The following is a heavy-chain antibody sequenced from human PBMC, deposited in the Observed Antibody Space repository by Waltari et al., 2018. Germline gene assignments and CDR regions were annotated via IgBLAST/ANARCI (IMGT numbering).Heavy chain of an antibody. CDR3: ARDKEGATAFSFAY. D-gene: IGHD1-26*01. CDR1: GGTFSSYA. J-gene: IGHJ4*02. CDR2: IIPSFGTG. V-gene: IGHV1-69*12. Sequence: QVQLVQSGAEVKKPGSSVKVSCKASGGTFSSYAISWVRQAPGQGLEWMGGIIPSFGTGNYAQKFKGRATTTADESTSTAYMELSSLRSEDTAVYYCARDKEGATAFSFAYWGQGTLVTVSS.